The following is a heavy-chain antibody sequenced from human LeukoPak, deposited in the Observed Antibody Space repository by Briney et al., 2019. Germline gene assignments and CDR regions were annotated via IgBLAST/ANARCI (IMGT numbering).Heavy chain of an antibody. Sequence: SETLSLTCAVYGGSFSGYYWSWIRQPPGKGLEWIGEINHSGSTNYNPSLKSRVTISVDTSKNQFSLKLSSVTAADTAVYYCARVRRKMSAYYDSSGYYYLTYWGQGTLVTVSS. CDR2: INHSGST. J-gene: IGHJ4*02. D-gene: IGHD3-22*01. V-gene: IGHV4-34*01. CDR3: ARVRRKMSAYYDSSGYYYLTY. CDR1: GGSFSGYY.